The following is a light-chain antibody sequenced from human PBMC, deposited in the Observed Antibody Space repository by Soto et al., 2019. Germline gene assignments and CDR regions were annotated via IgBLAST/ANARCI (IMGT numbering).Light chain of an antibody. CDR1: QTVNSDY. CDR3: QQYGNSPIT. Sequence: EIVFTQSPNTLSFSPWERSTLSCRASQTVNSDYLAWFQQRPGQAPRLLIFATSRRATDIPDRFSGSGSGTDFTLTISRLEPEDFAVYYCQQYGNSPITFGQGTRLEIK. J-gene: IGKJ5*01. CDR2: ATS. V-gene: IGKV3-20*01.